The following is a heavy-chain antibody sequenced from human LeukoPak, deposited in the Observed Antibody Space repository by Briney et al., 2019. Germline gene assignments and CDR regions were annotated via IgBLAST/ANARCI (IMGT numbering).Heavy chain of an antibody. J-gene: IGHJ5*02. Sequence: GGSLRLSCAASGFTFSSYSMNWVRQAPGKGLEWVSSISSSSSYIYYADSVKGRFTISRDNAKNSLYLQMNSLRAEDTALYYCATLGGDILTGYYNTSLGGRSWFDPWGQGTLVTVSS. D-gene: IGHD3-9*01. CDR2: ISSSSSYI. CDR1: GFTFSSYS. CDR3: ATLGGDILTGYYNTSLGGRSWFDP. V-gene: IGHV3-21*04.